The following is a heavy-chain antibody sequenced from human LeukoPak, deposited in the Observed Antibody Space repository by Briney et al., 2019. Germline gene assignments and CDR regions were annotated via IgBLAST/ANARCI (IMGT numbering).Heavy chain of an antibody. Sequence: GGSLRLSCAASGFTFSSYGMHWVRQAPGKGLEWVAFIRYDGSNKYYADSVKGRFTISRDNSKNTLYLQMNSLRAEDTAVYYCARVWPIVVVPAAIGFHPFDYWGQGTLVTVSS. D-gene: IGHD2-2*01. CDR1: GFTFSSYG. CDR3: ARVWPIVVVPAAIGFHPFDY. V-gene: IGHV3-30*02. J-gene: IGHJ4*02. CDR2: IRYDGSNK.